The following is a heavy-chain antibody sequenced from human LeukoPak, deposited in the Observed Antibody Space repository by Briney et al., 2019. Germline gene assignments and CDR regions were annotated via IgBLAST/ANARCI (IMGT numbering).Heavy chain of an antibody. V-gene: IGHV3-33*01. CDR3: ARGIDYYGSGSYPLHFQH. CDR1: GFTFSSYG. Sequence: GGSLRLSCAAPGFTFSSYGMHWVRQAPGKGLERVAVIWYDGSNKYYADSVKGRFTISRDNSKNTLYLQMNSLRAEDTAVYYCARGIDYYGSGSYPLHFQHWGQGTLVTVSS. D-gene: IGHD3-10*01. CDR2: IWYDGSNK. J-gene: IGHJ1*01.